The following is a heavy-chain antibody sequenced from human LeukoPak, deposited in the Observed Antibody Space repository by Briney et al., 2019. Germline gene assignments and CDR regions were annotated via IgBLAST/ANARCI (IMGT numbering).Heavy chain of an antibody. Sequence: GGSLRLSCAASGFTFSSYAMSWVRQAPGKGLEWVSAISGSGGSTYYADSVKGRFTISRYNYKNTLYLQMHSLRAEDTAVYYCAKISYSSGSDYWGQGTLVTVPS. J-gene: IGHJ4*02. CDR2: ISGSGGST. CDR3: AKISYSSGSDY. V-gene: IGHV3-23*01. CDR1: GFTFSSYA. D-gene: IGHD6-19*01.